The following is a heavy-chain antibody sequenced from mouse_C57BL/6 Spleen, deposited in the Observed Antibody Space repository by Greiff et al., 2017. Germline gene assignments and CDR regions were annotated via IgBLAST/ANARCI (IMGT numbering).Heavy chain of an antibody. D-gene: IGHD2-1*01. CDR1: GFSLTSYG. Sequence: QVQLKASGPGLVQPSQRLSITCTVSGFSLTSYGVHWVRQSPGQGLEWLGVIWRGGSTDYTAAFMSRLSITKDNSKSQVFFKMNSLQADDTAIYSCAKKGNISYAMDYWGQGTSVTVSS. J-gene: IGHJ4*01. V-gene: IGHV2-5*01. CDR3: AKKGNISYAMDY. CDR2: IWRGGST.